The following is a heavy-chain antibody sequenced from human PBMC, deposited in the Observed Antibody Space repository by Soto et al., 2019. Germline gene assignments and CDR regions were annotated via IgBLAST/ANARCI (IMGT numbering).Heavy chain of an antibody. CDR3: AREGSRPYYYYGMDV. CDR1: GYTFTSYG. Sequence: QVQLVQSGAEVKKPGASVKVSCKASGYTFTSYGFSWVRQAPGQGLEWMGWISAYNGNTNYAQKLQGRVTKTTDTSTSTAYMELRSLRSDDTAVYYCAREGSRPYYYYGMDVWGQGTTVTVSS. CDR2: ISAYNGNT. J-gene: IGHJ6*02. V-gene: IGHV1-18*01. D-gene: IGHD1-26*01.